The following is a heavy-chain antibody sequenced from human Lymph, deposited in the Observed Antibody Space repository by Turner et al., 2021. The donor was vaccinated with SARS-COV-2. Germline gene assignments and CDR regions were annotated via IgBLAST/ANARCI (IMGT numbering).Heavy chain of an antibody. CDR2: INAGNGNR. Sequence: QVQLVQSGAEVKKPGASVKVSCKASGYTFSRYAMHWVRQAPGQRLEWMGWINAGNGNRKYSQKFQGRVTITRDTSASTAYMELSSLRSEDTAVYYCARDLYYYDRSGYIVPNWYFDLWGRGTLVTVSS. V-gene: IGHV1-3*01. D-gene: IGHD3-22*01. J-gene: IGHJ2*01. CDR1: GYTFSRYA. CDR3: ARDLYYYDRSGYIVPNWYFDL.